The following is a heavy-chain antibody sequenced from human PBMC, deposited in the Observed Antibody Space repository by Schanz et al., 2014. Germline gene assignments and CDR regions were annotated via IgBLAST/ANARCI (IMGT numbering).Heavy chain of an antibody. J-gene: IGHJ4*02. CDR2: LRSDGSRR. CDR1: GFTFSSYL. V-gene: IGHV3-30*02. CDR3: AKPPPGYLITWYTYYFVS. D-gene: IGHD1-1*01. Sequence: VQLVESGGGLVQPGGSLTLSCAASGFTFSSYLMSWVRQAPGKGLEWLAFLRSDGSRRDYADSVKGRFTISRDNSRNTLYLQMDGLRAEDTAVYYCAKPPPGYLITWYTYYFVSWGQGTLVTVSS.